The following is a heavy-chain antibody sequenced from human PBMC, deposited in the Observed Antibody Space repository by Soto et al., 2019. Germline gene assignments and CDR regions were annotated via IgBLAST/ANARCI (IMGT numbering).Heavy chain of an antibody. V-gene: IGHV5-10-1*01. J-gene: IGHJ6*02. CDR1: GYSFTSYW. CDR2: IDPSDSYT. D-gene: IGHD3-22*01. CDR3: ARHRKYYYDSSGYHRLYYYYGMDV. Sequence: GESLKISCKGSGYSFTSYWISWVRQMPGKGLEWMGRIDPSDSYTNYSPSFQGHVTISADKSISTAYLQWSSLKASDTAMYYCARHRKYYYDSSGYHRLYYYYGMDVWGQGTTVTVSS.